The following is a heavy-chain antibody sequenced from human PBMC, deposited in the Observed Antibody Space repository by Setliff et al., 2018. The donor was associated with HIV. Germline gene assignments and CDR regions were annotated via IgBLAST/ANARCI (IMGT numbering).Heavy chain of an antibody. V-gene: IGHV1-69*10. J-gene: IGHJ4*02. Sequence: SVKVSCKASGGTFNNDAISWVRQAPGQGLEWMGGIVPVLGITNYSPKFQGRVTITTDESTTTAYMVLSSLRSEDTAVYYCARDRLGHIDRPYFDYWGQGTLVTVSS. CDR3: ARDRLGHIDRPYFDY. CDR1: GGTFNNDA. D-gene: IGHD2-21*01. CDR2: IVPVLGIT.